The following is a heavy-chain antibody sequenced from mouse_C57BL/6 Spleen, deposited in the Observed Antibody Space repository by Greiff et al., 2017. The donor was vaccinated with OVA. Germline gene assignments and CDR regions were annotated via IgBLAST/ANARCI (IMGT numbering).Heavy chain of an antibody. V-gene: IGHV1-54*01. Sequence: QVQLQPSGAALVRPGTSVQVSCKASGYAFTNYLIEWVKQRPGQGLEWIGVINPGSGGTNYNEKFKGKATLTADKSSSTAYMQLSSLTSEDSAVYFCARWDWDRAMDYWGQGTSVTVSS. J-gene: IGHJ4*01. CDR1: GYAFTNYL. CDR3: ARWDWDRAMDY. CDR2: INPGSGGT. D-gene: IGHD4-1*01.